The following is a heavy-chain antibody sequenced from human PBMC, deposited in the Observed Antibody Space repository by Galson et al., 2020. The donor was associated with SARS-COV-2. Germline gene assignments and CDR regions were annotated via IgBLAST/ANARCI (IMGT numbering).Heavy chain of an antibody. Sequence: GESLKISCAASGFTFSSYAMSWVRQAPGKGLEWVSAISGSGVSTYYADSVKGRFTISRDNPKTTLYLQMTSLRAEDTAVYYCAKEGQWLDYYYYYGMDVWGQGTTVTVSS. D-gene: IGHD6-19*01. CDR1: GFTFSSYA. CDR3: AKEGQWLDYYYYYGMDV. J-gene: IGHJ6*02. CDR2: ISGSGVST. V-gene: IGHV3-23*01.